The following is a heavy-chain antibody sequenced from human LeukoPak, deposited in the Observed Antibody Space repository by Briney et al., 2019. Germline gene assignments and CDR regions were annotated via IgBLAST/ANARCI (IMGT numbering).Heavy chain of an antibody. D-gene: IGHD2-15*01. CDR1: GGSFTGFY. J-gene: IGHJ6*02. Sequence: PSETLSLTCDVYGGSFTGFYWTWIRQPPGKGLEWIGEINHSGSTNYNPSLKSRLTISVDTSRNQFSLRLSSVTAADTALYYCARSNIVAVVAARPYGMDTWGQGTTVTISS. CDR2: INHSGST. CDR3: ARSNIVAVVAARPYGMDT. V-gene: IGHV4-34*01.